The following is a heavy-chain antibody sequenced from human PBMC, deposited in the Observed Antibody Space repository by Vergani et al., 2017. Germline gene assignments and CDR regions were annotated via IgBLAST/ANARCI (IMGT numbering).Heavy chain of an antibody. CDR1: GGTFSSYT. V-gene: IGHV1-69*02. J-gene: IGHJ6*02. CDR2: IIPILGIA. CDR3: ASDPKAPYYYGSGSPNYYYYGMDV. Sequence: QVQLVQSGAEVKKPGSSVKVSCKASGGTFSSYTISWVRQAPGQGLEWMGRIIPILGIANYAQKFQGRVTITADKSTSTAYMELSSLRSEDTAVYYCASDPKAPYYYGSGSPNYYYYGMDVWGQ. D-gene: IGHD3-10*01.